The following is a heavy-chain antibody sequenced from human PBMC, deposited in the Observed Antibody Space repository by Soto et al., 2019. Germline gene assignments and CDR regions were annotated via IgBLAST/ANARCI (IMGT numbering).Heavy chain of an antibody. J-gene: IGHJ5*02. CDR1: GFPFSSYW. V-gene: IGHV3-7*05. Sequence: PGGSLRLSCAASGFPFSSYWMSWVRQAPGKGLEWVANIKQDASEKYYVDSVKGRFTISRDTAENSLYLQMTSLRAEDTAVYHCARSLSAIPGESWGQGTLVTVSS. D-gene: IGHD2-21*01. CDR2: IKQDASEK. CDR3: ARSLSAIPGES.